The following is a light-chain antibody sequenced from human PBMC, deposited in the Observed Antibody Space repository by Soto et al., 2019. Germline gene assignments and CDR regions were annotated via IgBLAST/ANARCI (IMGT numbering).Light chain of an antibody. CDR2: DIS. V-gene: IGKV3-20*01. CDR3: QLYSRSPRQIT. Sequence: VLTQSPDTLSLSPGERATLSCRASQSVGSSSLGWYQQIPGQAPRLVIFDISNRATGIPGRFSGSGSGTDCTLTISRLEPEDFAVYYCQLYSRSPRQITFGQGTRLEIK. J-gene: IGKJ5*01. CDR1: QSVGSSS.